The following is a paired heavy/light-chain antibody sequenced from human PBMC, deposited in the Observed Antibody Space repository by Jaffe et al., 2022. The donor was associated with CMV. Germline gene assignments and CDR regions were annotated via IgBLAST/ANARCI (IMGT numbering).Light chain of an antibody. Sequence: QSALTQPASVSGSPGQSITISCTGTSSDIGAYNFVSWFQHHPGKAPKLIIYGVTNRPSGVSSRFSGSKSGNTASLTISGLQAEDEADYFCCSYAGSSIKVFGGGTKLTVL. V-gene: IGLV2-23*02. J-gene: IGLJ2*01. CDR3: CSYAGSSIKV. CDR1: SSDIGAYNF. CDR2: GVT.
Heavy chain of an antibody. CDR2: MFHSGIT. Sequence: QVRLQESGPGLVGPSGTLSLTCAVSGGSISSNNYWSWVRQPPGKGLEWIGEMFHSGITNYNSSLKSRSTILVDKSNNQFSLQLRSVTAADTALYYCARDSLELGGKGAFDVWGQGTMVTVSS. CDR1: GGSISSNNY. CDR3: ARDSLELGGKGAFDV. J-gene: IGHJ3*01. D-gene: IGHD2-15*01. V-gene: IGHV4-4*02.